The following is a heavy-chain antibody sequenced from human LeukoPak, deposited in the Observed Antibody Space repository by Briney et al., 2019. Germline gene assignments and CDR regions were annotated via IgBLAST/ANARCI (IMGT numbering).Heavy chain of an antibody. CDR2: IKSKTGGGTT. V-gene: IGHV3-15*01. D-gene: IGHD3-3*01. J-gene: IGHJ4*02. CDR1: GFTFSSYA. Sequence: GGSLRLSCAASGFTFSSYAMSWVRQAPGKGLEWVGRIKSKTGGGTTDYAAPVKGRFTISRDDSKSTLYLQMNSLKTEDTAVYYCTTSPFTIFRLTGVVKDYWGQGTLVTVSS. CDR3: TTSPFTIFRLTGVVKDY.